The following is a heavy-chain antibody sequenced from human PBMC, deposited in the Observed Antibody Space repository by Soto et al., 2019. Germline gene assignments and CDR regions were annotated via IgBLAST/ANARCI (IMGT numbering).Heavy chain of an antibody. CDR2: ISGSGGST. V-gene: IGHV3-23*01. Sequence: EVQLLESGGGLVQPGGSLRLSCAASGFTFSSYAMSWVRQAPGKGLEWVSAISGSGGSTYYADSVKGRFTISRDNSKNTLYLQMNSLRAEDTAVYYCLVGEIAAPLDVDYYYYGMDVWGQGTTVTVSS. CDR3: LVGEIAAPLDVDYYYYGMDV. J-gene: IGHJ6*02. D-gene: IGHD6-13*01. CDR1: GFTFSSYA.